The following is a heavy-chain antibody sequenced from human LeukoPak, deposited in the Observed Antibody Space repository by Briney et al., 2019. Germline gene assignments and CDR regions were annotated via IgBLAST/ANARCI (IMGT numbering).Heavy chain of an antibody. CDR2: INWNGGST. CDR1: GFSFDDYG. CDR3: ARGGISIFGVVIYMDV. D-gene: IGHD3-3*01. V-gene: IGHV3-20*04. J-gene: IGHJ6*03. Sequence: GGSLRLSCAASGFSFDDYGMSWVRQAPGKGLEWVSGINWNGGSTGYADSVKGRFTISRDNAKNSLSLQMNSLRVEDTALYYCARGGISIFGVVIYMDVWGKGTTVAVSS.